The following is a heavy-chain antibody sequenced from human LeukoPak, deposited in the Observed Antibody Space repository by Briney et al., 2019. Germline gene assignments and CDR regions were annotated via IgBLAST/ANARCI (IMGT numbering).Heavy chain of an antibody. J-gene: IGHJ4*02. CDR3: ASEEGYSYGYDY. CDR1: GYTFTIYG. CDR2: ISAYNGNT. V-gene: IGHV1-18*01. D-gene: IGHD5-18*01. Sequence: ASVTVSFKASGYTFTIYGISWVRQAPGQGLEWMGWISAYNGNTDYAQKLQGRVTMTTDTSTSTAYVELRSLRSDDTAVYYCASEEGYSYGYDYWGQGTLVTVSS.